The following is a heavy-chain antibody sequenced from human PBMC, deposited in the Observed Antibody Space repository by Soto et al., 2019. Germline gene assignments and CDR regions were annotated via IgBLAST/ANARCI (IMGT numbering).Heavy chain of an antibody. CDR1: GFTFSSYA. V-gene: IGHV3-23*01. CDR3: AKEETYYYGSGSYLKSYYYGMDV. D-gene: IGHD3-10*01. J-gene: IGHJ6*02. Sequence: EVQLLESGGGLVQPGGSLRLSCAASGFTFSSYAMSWVRQAPGKGLEWVSAISGSGGSTYYADSVKGRFTISRDNSKNTLYLQMNSLRAEDTAVYYCAKEETYYYGSGSYLKSYYYGMDVWGQGTTVTVSS. CDR2: ISGSGGST.